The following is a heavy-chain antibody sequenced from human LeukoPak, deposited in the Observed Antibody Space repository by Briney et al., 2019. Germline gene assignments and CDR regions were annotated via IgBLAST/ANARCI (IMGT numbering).Heavy chain of an antibody. V-gene: IGHV3-23*01. CDR1: GFTFNLYA. Sequence: GGSLRLSCTASGFTFNLYAMTWVRQAPGKGLEWVSAITGSGGSTYYADSVKGRFTISRDNSKNTVYLQMNSLRVDDTAVYYCADSKVADFHYWGQGTRVTVSS. J-gene: IGHJ4*02. D-gene: IGHD6-19*01. CDR3: ADSKVADFHY. CDR2: ITGSGGST.